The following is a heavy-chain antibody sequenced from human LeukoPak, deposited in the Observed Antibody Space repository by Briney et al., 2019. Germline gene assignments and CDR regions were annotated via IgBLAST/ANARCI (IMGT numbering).Heavy chain of an antibody. Sequence: SETLSLTCTVSGGSISSYYWSWIRQPPGKGLEWIGYIYYSGSTNYNPSLKSRVTISVDTSKNQFSLKLSSVTAADTAVYYCARDPLRRTTVGATVRWGQGTLVTVSS. CDR2: IYYSGST. V-gene: IGHV4-59*12. CDR3: ARDPLRRTTVGATVR. J-gene: IGHJ4*02. D-gene: IGHD1-26*01. CDR1: GGSISSYY.